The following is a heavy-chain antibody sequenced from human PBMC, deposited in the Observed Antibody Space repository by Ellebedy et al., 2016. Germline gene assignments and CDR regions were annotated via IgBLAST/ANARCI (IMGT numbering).Heavy chain of an antibody. D-gene: IGHD6-19*01. Sequence: ASVKVSCXASGYTFTSYYMPWVRQAPGQGLEWMGIINPSGGSTSYAQKFQGRVTMTRDTSTSTVYMELSSLRSEDTAVYYCARDGGSSGWTDAFDIWGQGTMVTVSS. J-gene: IGHJ3*02. CDR3: ARDGGSSGWTDAFDI. CDR1: GYTFTSYY. V-gene: IGHV1-46*01. CDR2: INPSGGST.